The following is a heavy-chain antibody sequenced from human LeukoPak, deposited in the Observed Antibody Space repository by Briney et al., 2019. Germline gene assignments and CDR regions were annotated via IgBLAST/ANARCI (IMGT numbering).Heavy chain of an antibody. CDR2: IYYSGST. CDR1: GGSISSSSYY. D-gene: IGHD6-19*01. Sequence: SETLSLTCTVSGGSISSSSYYWGWIRQPPGKGLEWIGSIYYSGSTYYNPSLKSRVTISVDTSKNQFSLKLSSVTAADTAVYYCARTRGSGRYCGQRTLVTVSS. CDR3: ARTRGSGRY. V-gene: IGHV4-39*01. J-gene: IGHJ4*02.